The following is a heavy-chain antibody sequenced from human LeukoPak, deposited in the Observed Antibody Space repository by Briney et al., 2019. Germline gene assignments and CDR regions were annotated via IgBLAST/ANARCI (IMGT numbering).Heavy chain of an antibody. CDR1: GGSFSGYY. J-gene: IGHJ4*02. D-gene: IGHD5-24*01. CDR2: INHSGST. Sequence: PLETLSLTCAVYGGSFSGYYWSWIRQPPGKGLEWIGEINHSGSTNYNPSLKSRVTISVDTSKNQFSLKLSSVTAADTAVYYCARGGRWLHTYYLDYWGQGTLVTVSS. V-gene: IGHV4-34*01. CDR3: ARGGRWLHTYYLDY.